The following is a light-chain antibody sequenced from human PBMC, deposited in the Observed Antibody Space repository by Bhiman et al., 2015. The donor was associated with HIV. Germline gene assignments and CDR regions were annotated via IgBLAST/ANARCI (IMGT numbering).Light chain of an antibody. CDR1: DSDIGFNS. J-gene: IGLJ1*01. V-gene: IGLV1-44*01. CDR3: AAWDDSLHEYV. Sequence: QSVLTQSPSVSGTPGQRVTIFCSGSDSDIGFNSVTWYQQLPGTAPTVLIYGNDLRPSGVADRFSGSKSGTSVSLAISGLQAEDEADYYCAAWDDSLHEYVFGTGTKVTVL. CDR2: GND.